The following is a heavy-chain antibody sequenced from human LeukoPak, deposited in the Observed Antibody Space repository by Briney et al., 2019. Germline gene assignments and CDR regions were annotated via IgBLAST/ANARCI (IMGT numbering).Heavy chain of an antibody. CDR1: GFTFSSYG. D-gene: IGHD3-10*01. J-gene: IGHJ4*02. CDR3: AKDSYYGSGSYFYFDY. Sequence: GGSLRLSCAASGFTFSSYGMHWVRQAPGKGLEWVAVVSYDGSNKYYADSVKGRFTISRDNSENTLYLQMNSLRPEDTAVYYCAKDSYYGSGSYFYFDYWGQGTLVTVSS. V-gene: IGHV3-30*18. CDR2: VSYDGSNK.